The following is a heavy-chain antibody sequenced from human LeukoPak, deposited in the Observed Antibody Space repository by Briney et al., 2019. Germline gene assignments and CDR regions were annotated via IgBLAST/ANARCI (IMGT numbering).Heavy chain of an antibody. V-gene: IGHV3-23*01. Sequence: PGGSLRLSCAASAFTFSSYAMSWVRQAPRKGLEWVSVISASGGSTYYADSVKGRFTISRDNSKNTLYLQMNSLRAEDTAVYYCAVRSSAYYFFDYWGQGTLVTVSS. J-gene: IGHJ4*02. D-gene: IGHD3-22*01. CDR1: AFTFSSYA. CDR3: AVRSSAYYFFDY. CDR2: ISASGGST.